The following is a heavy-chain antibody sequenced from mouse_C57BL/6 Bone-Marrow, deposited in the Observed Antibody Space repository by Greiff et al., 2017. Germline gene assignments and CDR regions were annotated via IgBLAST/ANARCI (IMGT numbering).Heavy chain of an antibody. V-gene: IGHV1-15*01. CDR2: IDPETGGT. Sequence: VKLVESGAELVRPGASVTLSCKASGYTFTDYEMHWVKQTPVHGLEWIGAIDPETGGTAYNQKFKGKAILTADKSSSTAYMELRSLTSEDSAVYYCTRWSNYEAYWGQGTLVTVSA. D-gene: IGHD2-5*01. CDR1: GYTFTDYE. J-gene: IGHJ3*01. CDR3: TRWSNYEAY.